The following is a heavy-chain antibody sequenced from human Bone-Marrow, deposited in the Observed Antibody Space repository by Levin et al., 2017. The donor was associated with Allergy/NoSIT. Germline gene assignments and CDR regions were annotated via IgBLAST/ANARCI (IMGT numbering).Heavy chain of an antibody. CDR2: ISGSGSTR. Sequence: GGSLRLSCVVSGFRFSDYYMTWIRQAPGKGLEWVSYISGSGSTRFYADSVKGRFTISRDNAKNSLYLQMNSLEAEDTAIYYCARDLDPSNWRGGWFAPWGQGTLVIVSS. CDR3: ARDLDPSNWRGGWFAP. CDR1: GFRFSDYY. D-gene: IGHD6-13*01. V-gene: IGHV3-11*01. J-gene: IGHJ5*02.